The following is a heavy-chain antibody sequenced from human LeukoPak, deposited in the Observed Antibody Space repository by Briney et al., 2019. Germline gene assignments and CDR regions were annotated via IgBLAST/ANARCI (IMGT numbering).Heavy chain of an antibody. CDR1: GFTFTNYG. CDR2: IRYDGSNE. V-gene: IGHV3-30*02. CDR3: ARDHGVKIDPPAWYFDL. D-gene: IGHD2-21*01. J-gene: IGHJ2*01. Sequence: GGSLRLSCAASGFTFTNYGMHWVRQAPGKGLEWVAFIRYDGSNEYYADSVKGRFTISRDNSKNTLYLQMNSLRAEDTAVYYCARDHGVKIDPPAWYFDLWGRGTLVTVSS.